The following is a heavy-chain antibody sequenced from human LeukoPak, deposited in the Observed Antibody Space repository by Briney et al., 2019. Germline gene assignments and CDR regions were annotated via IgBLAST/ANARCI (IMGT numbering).Heavy chain of an antibody. D-gene: IGHD3-10*01. V-gene: IGHV4-59*01. J-gene: IGHJ6*03. CDR2: IYYSGST. CDR3: ARFELLSGYYMDV. CDR1: GGSFSGYY. Sequence: PSETLSLTCAVYGGSFSGYYWSWIRQPQGKGLEWIGYIYYSGSTNYNPSLKSRVTISVDTSKNQFSLKLSSVTAADTAVYYCARFELLSGYYMDVWGKGTTVTISS.